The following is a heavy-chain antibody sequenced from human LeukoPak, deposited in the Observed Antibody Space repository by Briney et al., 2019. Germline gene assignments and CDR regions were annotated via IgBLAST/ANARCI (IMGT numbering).Heavy chain of an antibody. CDR2: ISSSSYI. J-gene: IGHJ4*02. CDR1: GFTFSSYS. V-gene: IGHV3-21*01. CDR3: ARDTSRVRNFDY. Sequence: GGSLRLSCAASGFTFSSYSMNWVRQAPGKGLEWVSSISSSSYIYYADSVKGRFTISRDNAKNSLYLQMNSLRAEDTAVYYCARDTSRVRNFDYWGQGTLVTVSS. D-gene: IGHD1-14*01.